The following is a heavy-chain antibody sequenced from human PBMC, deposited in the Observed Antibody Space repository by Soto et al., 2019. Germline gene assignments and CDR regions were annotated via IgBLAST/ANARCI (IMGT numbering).Heavy chain of an antibody. J-gene: IGHJ4*02. Sequence: GGSLRLSCAASGFTFSSYGMHWVRQAPGKGLEWVAVIWYHGSNKYYADSVKGRFTISRDNSKNTLYLQMNSLRAEDTAVYYCARDRDPGQWLTTNYFDYWGQGSLVTVAS. CDR3: ARDRDPGQWLTTNYFDY. D-gene: IGHD6-19*01. CDR1: GFTFSSYG. CDR2: IWYHGSNK. V-gene: IGHV3-33*01.